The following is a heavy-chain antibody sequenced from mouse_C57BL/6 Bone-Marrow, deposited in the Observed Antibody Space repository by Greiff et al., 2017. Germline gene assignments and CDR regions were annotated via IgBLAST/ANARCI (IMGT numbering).Heavy chain of an antibody. J-gene: IGHJ4*01. D-gene: IGHD1-1*01. V-gene: IGHV1-55*01. CDR1: GYTFTSYW. Sequence: QVQLQQPGAELVKPGASVKMSCTASGYTFTSYWITWVKQRPGQGLEWIGDIYPGSGSTNYNEKFKSKATLTVDTSSRTAYMQLSSLTSEDSAVYYCAREEPYYGSGMDYWGQGTSVTVSS. CDR2: IYPGSGST. CDR3: AREEPYYGSGMDY.